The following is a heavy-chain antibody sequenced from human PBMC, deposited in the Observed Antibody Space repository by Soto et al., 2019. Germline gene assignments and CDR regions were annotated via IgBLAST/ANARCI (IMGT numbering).Heavy chain of an antibody. Sequence: QVQLVQSEAEVKKPGASVKVSCKASGYTFTSYGISWVRQAPGQGLEWMGWISAYNGNTNYAQKLQGRVTMTTDTSTSKAYMELRSLRSDDTAVYYCARDHSSCYTVNWFDPWGQGTLVTVSS. CDR2: ISAYNGNT. D-gene: IGHD6-13*01. CDR1: GYTFTSYG. J-gene: IGHJ5*02. CDR3: ARDHSSCYTVNWFDP. V-gene: IGHV1-18*01.